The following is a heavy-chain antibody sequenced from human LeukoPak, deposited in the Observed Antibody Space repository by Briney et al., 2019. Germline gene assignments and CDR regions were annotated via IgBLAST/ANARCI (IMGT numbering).Heavy chain of an antibody. Sequence: ASVKVTCKASGYTFTGYYIHWVRQAPGQGLEWMGWINPSSGGTNYAQKFQGRVTMTRDTSITTVYMDLSNLRSDDTAVYYCARVTRIAIFGVINNRRDYWGQGTLVTVSS. D-gene: IGHD3-3*01. CDR2: INPSSGGT. CDR1: GYTFTGYY. V-gene: IGHV1-2*02. J-gene: IGHJ4*02. CDR3: ARVTRIAIFGVINNRRDY.